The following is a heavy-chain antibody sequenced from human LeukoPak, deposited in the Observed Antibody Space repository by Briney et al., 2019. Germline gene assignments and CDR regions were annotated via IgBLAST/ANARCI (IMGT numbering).Heavy chain of an antibody. D-gene: IGHD3-22*01. CDR2: ISSSSSTI. Sequence: PGGSLRLSCAASGFTFSSYSMNWVRQAPGKGLEWVSYISSSSSTIYYADSVKGRFTISRDNAKNSLYLQMNSLRAEDTAVYYCARDVYYYDSSGYNSILGWGFRGIPVLNEGYWGQGTLVTVSS. J-gene: IGHJ4*02. CDR3: ARDVYYYDSSGYNSILGWGFRGIPVLNEGY. CDR1: GFTFSSYS. V-gene: IGHV3-48*04.